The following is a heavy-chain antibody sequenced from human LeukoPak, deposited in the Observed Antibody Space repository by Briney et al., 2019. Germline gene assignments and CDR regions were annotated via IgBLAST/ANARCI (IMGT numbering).Heavy chain of an antibody. Sequence: QPGGSLRLSCAASGFTFSSYGMHWVRQAPGKGLEWVAVISYDGSNKYYADSVKGRFTISRDNSKNTLYLQMNSLRAEDTAVYYCAKDGGRDILTGHYYYYGMDVWGQGTTVTVSS. D-gene: IGHD3-9*01. CDR3: AKDGGRDILTGHYYYYGMDV. CDR2: ISYDGSNK. V-gene: IGHV3-30*18. CDR1: GFTFSSYG. J-gene: IGHJ6*02.